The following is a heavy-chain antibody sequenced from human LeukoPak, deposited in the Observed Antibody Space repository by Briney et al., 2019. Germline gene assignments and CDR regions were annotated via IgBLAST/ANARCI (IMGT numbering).Heavy chain of an antibody. D-gene: IGHD1-26*01. CDR2: IYYSGRT. CDR3: ARHAEESFDAFDI. V-gene: IGHV4-30-4*01. J-gene: IGHJ3*02. Sequence: SWVRQPPGKGLEWIGYIYYSGRTYYKPSLRSRVNISVDRSRNQFSLKLTSVTAADTAGYYCARHAEESFDAFDIWGQGTMVTVSS.